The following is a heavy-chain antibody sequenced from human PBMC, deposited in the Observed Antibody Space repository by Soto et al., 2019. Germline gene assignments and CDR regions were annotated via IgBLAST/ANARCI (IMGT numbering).Heavy chain of an antibody. J-gene: IGHJ5*02. CDR3: ARHPERIAQIGWFDP. V-gene: IGHV3-30-3*01. Sequence: GGSLRLSCAASGFTFSSYAIHWVRQAPGKGLEWVAVISYDGSNKYYADSVKGRFTISRDNSKNTLYLQMNSLRPEDTAVYYCARHPERIAQIGWFDPWGQGTLVTVSS. CDR1: GFTFSSYA. CDR2: ISYDGSNK. D-gene: IGHD6-13*01.